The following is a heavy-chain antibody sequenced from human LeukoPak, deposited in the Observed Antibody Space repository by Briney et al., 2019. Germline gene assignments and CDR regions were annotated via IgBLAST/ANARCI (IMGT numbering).Heavy chain of an antibody. D-gene: IGHD3-22*01. CDR1: GFTFSSYA. Sequence: PGGSLRLSCAASGFTFSSYAMSWVRQAPGKGLEWVSAISGSGGSTYYADFVKGRFTISRDNSKNTLYLQMNSLRAEDTAVYYCAKTAGRPITMIVVVSGMDVWGQGTTVTVSS. CDR3: AKTAGRPITMIVVVSGMDV. J-gene: IGHJ6*02. CDR2: ISGSGGST. V-gene: IGHV3-23*01.